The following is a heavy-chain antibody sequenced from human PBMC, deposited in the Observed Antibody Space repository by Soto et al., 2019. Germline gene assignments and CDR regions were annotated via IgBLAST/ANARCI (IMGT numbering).Heavy chain of an antibody. J-gene: IGHJ4*02. CDR3: ARDCCSGNHFAH. D-gene: IGHD1-26*01. CDR2: IYSDGRT. CDR1: GFTVSHKC. Sequence: PGGSLRLSCAASGFTVSHKCMSWVRQAPGKGLEWVSAIYSDGRTYYADSVKGRFSISRDISKDTVYLQMDSLGSEDTAIYYCARDCCSGNHFAHWGQGTLVTVSS. V-gene: IGHV3-53*01.